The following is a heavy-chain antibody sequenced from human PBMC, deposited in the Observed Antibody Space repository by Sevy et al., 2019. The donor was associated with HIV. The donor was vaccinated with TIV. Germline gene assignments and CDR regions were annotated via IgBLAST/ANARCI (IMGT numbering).Heavy chain of an antibody. Sequence: GGSLRLSCAASGFTFSSYWMSWVRQAPGKGLEWVANIKQDGSEKYYVDSVKGRFTISRDNAKNSLYLQMNSLRAEDTAVYYCARGDIVVGPAAIRGFDYSWFDPWGQGTLVTVSS. CDR2: IKQDGSEK. CDR3: ARGDIVVGPAAIRGFDYSWFDP. CDR1: GFTFSSYW. J-gene: IGHJ5*02. D-gene: IGHD2-2*02. V-gene: IGHV3-7*01.